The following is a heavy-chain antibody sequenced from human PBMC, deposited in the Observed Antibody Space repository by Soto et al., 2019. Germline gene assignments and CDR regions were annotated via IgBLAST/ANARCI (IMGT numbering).Heavy chain of an antibody. CDR1: GFTFSSYG. Sequence: GGSLRLSCAASGFTFSSYGMHWVRQAPGKGLEWVAVISYDGSNKYYADSVKGRFTISRDNSKNTLYLQMNSLRAEDTAVYYCAKDYDFWSGYYLPYFDYWGQGTLVTVSS. CDR3: AKDYDFWSGYYLPYFDY. CDR2: ISYDGSNK. D-gene: IGHD3-3*01. V-gene: IGHV3-30*18. J-gene: IGHJ4*02.